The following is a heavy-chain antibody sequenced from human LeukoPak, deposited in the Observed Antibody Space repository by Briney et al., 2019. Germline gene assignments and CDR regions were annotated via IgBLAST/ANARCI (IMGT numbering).Heavy chain of an antibody. D-gene: IGHD6-25*01. V-gene: IGHV3-64D*06. CDR3: VKHSNGCYDP. CDR2: ISSSGGGT. J-gene: IGHJ5*02. Sequence: GGSLRLSCSASGFTFSSYAMHWVRQAPGKGLEYVSAISSSGGGTYYADSVKGRFTISRDNSKNTLYLQMSSLRAEDTAVYYCVKHSNGCYDPWGQGTLVTVSS. CDR1: GFTFSSYA.